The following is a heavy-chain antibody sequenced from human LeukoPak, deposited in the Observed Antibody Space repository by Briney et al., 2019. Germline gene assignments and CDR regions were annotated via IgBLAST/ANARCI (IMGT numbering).Heavy chain of an antibody. CDR1: GFTFSDYY. CDR2: ISSGGSMT. V-gene: IGHV3-11*01. Sequence: GGSLRLSCAASGFTFSDYYMSWIRQALGKGLEWVSYISSGGSMTDYADSVKGRFTISRDNAKNSLYLQMNSLRAEDTAVYYCAREGYGVPFDFWGQGTPVTVSS. CDR3: AREGYGVPFDF. D-gene: IGHD2-8*01. J-gene: IGHJ4*02.